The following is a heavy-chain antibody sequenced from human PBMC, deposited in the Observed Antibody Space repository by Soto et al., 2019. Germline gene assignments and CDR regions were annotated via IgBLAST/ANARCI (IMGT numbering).Heavy chain of an antibody. V-gene: IGHV4-31*03. J-gene: IGHJ5*02. D-gene: IGHD3-3*01. Sequence: PSETLSLTCTVSGGSISSGTYYWSWIRQHPGKGLEWIGYIYYSGSTNYNPSLKSRVTMSVDTSKNQFSLKLTSVTAADTAVYYCAVRSSANWFDPWGQGTLVTVSS. CDR3: AVRSSANWFDP. CDR1: GGSISSGTYY. CDR2: IYYSGST.